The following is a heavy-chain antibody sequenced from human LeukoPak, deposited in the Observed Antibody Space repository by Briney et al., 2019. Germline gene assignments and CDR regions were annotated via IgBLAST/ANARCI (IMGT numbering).Heavy chain of an antibody. CDR3: ARDDCSSTGCYYYYGMDV. Sequence: GRSLRLSCAASGFTFSSYAMHWVRQAPGKGLEWVAVISYDGSNKYYADSVKGRFTISRDNSKNTLYLQMNSLRAEDTAVYYCARDDCSSTGCYYYYGMDVWGQGTTVTVSS. CDR2: ISYDGSNK. D-gene: IGHD2-2*01. V-gene: IGHV3-30-3*01. J-gene: IGHJ6*02. CDR1: GFTFSSYA.